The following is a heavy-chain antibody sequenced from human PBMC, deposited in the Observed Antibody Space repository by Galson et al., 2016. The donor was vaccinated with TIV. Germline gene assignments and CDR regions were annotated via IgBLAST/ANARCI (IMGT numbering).Heavy chain of an antibody. CDR2: IYWDDEK. Sequence: PALVKPTQTVTLTCTFSGFSLSSNGVGVGWIRQPPGKALEWLALIYWDDEKRYNPSLESRLSIIKDTSKNKVVLTLTNVDPVDTATYYCAHRRPLTYYFDFWGQGTTVTVSS. V-gene: IGHV2-5*02. CDR1: GFSLSSNGVG. J-gene: IGHJ4*03. D-gene: IGHD2-21*01. CDR3: AHRRPLTYYFDF.